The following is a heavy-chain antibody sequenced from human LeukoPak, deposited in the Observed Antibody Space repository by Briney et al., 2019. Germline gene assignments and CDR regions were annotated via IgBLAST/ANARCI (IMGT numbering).Heavy chain of an antibody. V-gene: IGHV3-21*01. Sequence: GGSLRLSCAVSGFTFCSYSINWVRQAPGKGLEWVSSISSSSSYIYYADSVKGRFTISRDNARNSLYLQMNSLRAEDAAVYYCAKDFRIVGATAEYFQHWGQGTLVTVSS. CDR1: GFTFCSYS. D-gene: IGHD1-26*01. CDR3: AKDFRIVGATAEYFQH. CDR2: ISSSSSYI. J-gene: IGHJ1*01.